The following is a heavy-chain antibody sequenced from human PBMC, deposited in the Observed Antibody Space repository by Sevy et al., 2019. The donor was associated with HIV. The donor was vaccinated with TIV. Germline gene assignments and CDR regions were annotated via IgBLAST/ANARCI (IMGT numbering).Heavy chain of an antibody. CDR3: AKDYRIYCSRTSCLFDY. D-gene: IGHD2-2*01. Sequence: GGSLRLSCAASGFTFSNYGMHWARQAPGKGLEWVAFIRYDGSNSYSADSVKGRFTISRDNSKNTRYLQINSLRAEDTAVYNCAKDYRIYCSRTSCLFDYWGQGTLVTVSS. V-gene: IGHV3-30*02. CDR1: GFTFSNYG. CDR2: IRYDGSNS. J-gene: IGHJ4*02.